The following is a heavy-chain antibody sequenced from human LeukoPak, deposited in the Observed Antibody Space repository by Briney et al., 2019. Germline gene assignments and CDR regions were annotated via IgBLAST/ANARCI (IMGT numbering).Heavy chain of an antibody. CDR2: IWYDGSNK. V-gene: IGHV3-33*01. D-gene: IGHD3-10*01. CDR1: GFNFSSYG. J-gene: IGHJ4*02. Sequence: PGRSLRLSCAASGFNFSSYGMHWVRQAPGKGLEWVAVIWYDGSNKYYADSVKGRFTISRDNSKNTLYLQMNSLRAEDTAVYYCARDLYYGSGSYSGDYWGQGTLVTVSS. CDR3: ARDLYYGSGSYSGDY.